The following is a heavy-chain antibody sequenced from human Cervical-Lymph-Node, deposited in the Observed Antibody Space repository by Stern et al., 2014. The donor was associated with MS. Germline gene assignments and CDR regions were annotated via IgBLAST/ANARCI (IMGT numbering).Heavy chain of an antibody. J-gene: IGHJ4*02. CDR3: ARRGHGYMGIDY. CDR2: IYPGDSET. CDR1: GYRFTNNW. V-gene: IGHV5-51*03. D-gene: IGHD1-1*01. Sequence: EVQLVQSGAEVKKPGESLRISCEVSGYRFTNNWIGWVRQMPGNGLEWMGIIYPGDSETRYSPSFQGQVTILVDKSNTTTSLQWSSLKASDTAIYYCARRGHGYMGIDYWGQGTLVTVSS.